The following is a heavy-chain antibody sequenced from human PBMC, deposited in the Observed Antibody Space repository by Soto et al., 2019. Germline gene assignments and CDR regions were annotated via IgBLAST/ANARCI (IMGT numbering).Heavy chain of an antibody. CDR2: IWYDGSNK. CDR3: ARESGIAARPFPLFGEFDY. D-gene: IGHD6-6*01. J-gene: IGHJ4*02. CDR1: GFTFSSYG. Sequence: GGYLRLSCAASGFTFSSYGMHWVRQAPGKGLEWVAVIWYDGSNKYYADSVKGRFTISRDNSKNTLYLQMNSLRAEDTAVYYCARESGIAARPFPLFGEFDYWGQGTLVTVSS. V-gene: IGHV3-33*01.